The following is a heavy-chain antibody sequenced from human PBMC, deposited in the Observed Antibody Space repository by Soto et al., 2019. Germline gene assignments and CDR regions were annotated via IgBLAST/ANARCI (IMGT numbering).Heavy chain of an antibody. CDR3: ARQSRSCFDY. CDR2: IYYSGST. V-gene: IGHV4-59*08. J-gene: IGHJ4*02. Sequence: SETLSLTCTVSGGSISSYYWSWIRQPPGKGLEWIGYIYYSGSTNYNPSLKSRVTISVDTSKNQFSLKLSSVTAADTAVYYCARQSRSCFDYWGQGDLVTVSS. CDR1: GGSISSYY.